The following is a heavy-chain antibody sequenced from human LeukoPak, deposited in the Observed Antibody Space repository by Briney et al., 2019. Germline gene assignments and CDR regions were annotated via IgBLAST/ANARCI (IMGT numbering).Heavy chain of an antibody. J-gene: IGHJ4*02. CDR2: ISYDGSNK. CDR1: GFTFSSYA. Sequence: GGSLRLSCAASGFTFSSYAMHWVRQAPGKGLEWVAVISYDGSNKYYADSVKGRFTISRDNSKNTLYLQMNSLRAEDTAVYYCAKDRYSGSYLQTGPCAHWGQGTLVTVSS. CDR3: AKDRYSGSYLQTGPCAH. D-gene: IGHD1-26*01. V-gene: IGHV3-30*04.